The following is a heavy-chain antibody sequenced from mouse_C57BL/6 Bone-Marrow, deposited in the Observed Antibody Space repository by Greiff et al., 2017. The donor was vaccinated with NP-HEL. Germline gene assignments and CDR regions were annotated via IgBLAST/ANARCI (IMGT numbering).Heavy chain of an antibody. CDR2: ISSGGSYT. V-gene: IGHV5-6*02. CDR3: ARRERYFDY. Sequence: EVKLVESGGDLVKPGGSLKLSCAASGFTFSSYGMSWVRQTPDKRLEWVATISSGGSYTYYPDSVKGRFTISRDNAKNTLYLQMSSLKSEDTAMYYCARRERYFDYWGQGTTLTVSS. J-gene: IGHJ2*01. CDR1: GFTFSSYG.